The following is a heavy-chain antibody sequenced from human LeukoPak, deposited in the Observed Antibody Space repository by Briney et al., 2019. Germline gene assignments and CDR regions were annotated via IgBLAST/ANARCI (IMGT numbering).Heavy chain of an antibody. CDR2: IRFDATNK. V-gene: IGHV3-30*02. Sequence: GGSLRLSCAASGIIFSGSSMHWVRQAPGKGLEWVSFIRFDATNKYYADSVKGRFTISRDNSNNTLYLQLNNVRTEDTATYFCAKEQYPGYFDYWGQGTLVTVSS. J-gene: IGHJ4*02. CDR3: AKEQYPGYFDY. D-gene: IGHD1-14*01. CDR1: GIIFSGSS.